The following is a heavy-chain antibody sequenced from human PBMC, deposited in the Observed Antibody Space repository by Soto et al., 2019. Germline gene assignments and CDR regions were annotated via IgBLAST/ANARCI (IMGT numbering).Heavy chain of an antibody. Sequence: QVQLVQSGAEVKKPGASVKVSCKASGYTFTDYGISWVRQAPGQGIEWMGWSSAKTGNTNYAQIVQGRVTLTTDTSASTAYMELRRLRSDDTAIYFCARDRCQYDSSGQGDYWGQGTLVTVSS. J-gene: IGHJ4*02. V-gene: IGHV1-18*04. CDR3: ARDRCQYDSSGQGDY. CDR1: GYTFTDYG. D-gene: IGHD3-22*01. CDR2: SSAKTGNT.